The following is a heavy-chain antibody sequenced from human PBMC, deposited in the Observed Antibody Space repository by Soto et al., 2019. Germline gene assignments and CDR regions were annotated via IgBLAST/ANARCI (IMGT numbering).Heavy chain of an antibody. J-gene: IGHJ4*02. Sequence: GGSLRLSCAASGCTFSYYGRHWVRQAPGQGLEWVSPISSVRNYMYYTDSVKGRFTISRDNARNSLYLQMNSLRAEDTAVYYCAKVKTMIVVEPFDYWGQGTLVTVSS. CDR1: GCTFSYYG. CDR3: AKVKTMIVVEPFDY. V-gene: IGHV3-21*01. CDR2: ISSVRNYM. D-gene: IGHD3-22*01.